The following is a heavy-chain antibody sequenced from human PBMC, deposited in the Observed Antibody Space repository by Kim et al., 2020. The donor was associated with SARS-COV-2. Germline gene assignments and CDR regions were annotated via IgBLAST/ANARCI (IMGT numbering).Heavy chain of an antibody. Sequence: ASVKVSCKASGYSFTNFGISWVRQAPGQGLEWMGWISPYNDNTKYAQKLQGRVTMTTDISTSTAYMELRRLPSDDTAVYFCARDCSGGGCAPLYWGQGTL. D-gene: IGHD2-15*01. J-gene: IGHJ4*02. V-gene: IGHV1-18*01. CDR2: ISPYNDNT. CDR3: ARDCSGGGCAPLY. CDR1: GYSFTNFG.